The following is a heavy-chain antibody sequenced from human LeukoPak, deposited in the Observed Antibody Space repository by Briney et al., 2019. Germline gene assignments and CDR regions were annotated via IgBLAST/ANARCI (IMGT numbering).Heavy chain of an antibody. J-gene: IGHJ4*02. Sequence: SETLSLTCAVYGGSFSGYYWSWLRQPPGKGLEWIGEINHSGSTNYNPSLKSRVTISVDTSKNQFSLKLSSVTAADTAVYYCARDAIAVAGKRPFDYWGQGTLVTVSS. CDR3: ARDAIAVAGKRPFDY. D-gene: IGHD6-19*01. V-gene: IGHV4-34*01. CDR1: GGSFSGYY. CDR2: INHSGST.